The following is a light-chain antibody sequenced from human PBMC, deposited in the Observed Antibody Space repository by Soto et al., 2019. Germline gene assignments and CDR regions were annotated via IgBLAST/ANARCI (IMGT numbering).Light chain of an antibody. CDR3: QQYYSFPRT. V-gene: IGKV1-39*01. CDR1: QSIGTN. CDR2: DAS. Sequence: DIQMTQSPSSLSASVGERVTITCRASQSIGTNLNWYHQKPGKAPNLLIYDASSLQSGVPSRFSGSGSLTDFTLTISSLQPEDFATYFCQQYYSFPRTFGQGTKLEIK. J-gene: IGKJ2*01.